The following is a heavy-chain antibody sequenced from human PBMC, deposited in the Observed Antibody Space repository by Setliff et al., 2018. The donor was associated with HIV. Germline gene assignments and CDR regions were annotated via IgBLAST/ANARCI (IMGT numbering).Heavy chain of an antibody. V-gene: IGHV1-8*01. CDR2: MDPNSGNK. D-gene: IGHD6-19*01. CDR3: ASGGTGYSSGWLVYFAFDI. Sequence: ASVKVSCTASGYTFTSYDINWVRQATGQGLEWMGWMDPNSGNKGYAQKFQGRVTRTRNTSISTAYMELRSLRSEDTAVYYCASGGTGYSSGWLVYFAFDIWGQGTMVTVSS. J-gene: IGHJ3*02. CDR1: GYTFTSYD.